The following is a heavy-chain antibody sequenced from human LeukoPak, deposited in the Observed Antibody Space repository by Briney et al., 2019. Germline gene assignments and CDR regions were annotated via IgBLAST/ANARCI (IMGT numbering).Heavy chain of an antibody. V-gene: IGHV1-69*04. D-gene: IGHD6-13*01. CDR3: ARTYSSSWGGY. Sequence: GASVKVSCKASGGNFTTYGINWVRQAPGQGLEWMGRIIPILGIANYAQKFQGRVTITADKSTSTAYMELSSLRSEDTAVYYCARTYSSSWGGYWGQGTLVTVSS. J-gene: IGHJ4*02. CDR1: GGNFTTYG. CDR2: IIPILGIA.